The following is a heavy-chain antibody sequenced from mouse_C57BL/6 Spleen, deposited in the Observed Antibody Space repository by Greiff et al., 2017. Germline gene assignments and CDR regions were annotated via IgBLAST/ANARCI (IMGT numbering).Heavy chain of an antibody. Sequence: DVQLQQSGTVLARPGASVKMSCKTSGYTFTSYWMHWVKQRPGQGLEWIGAIYPGNSDTSYNQKFKGKAKLTAVTSASTAYMELSSLTNEDSAVYYCTRSYYYGSSSYYAMDYWGQGTSVTVSS. D-gene: IGHD1-1*01. CDR3: TRSYYYGSSSYYAMDY. CDR1: GYTFTSYW. J-gene: IGHJ4*01. CDR2: IYPGNSDT. V-gene: IGHV1-5*01.